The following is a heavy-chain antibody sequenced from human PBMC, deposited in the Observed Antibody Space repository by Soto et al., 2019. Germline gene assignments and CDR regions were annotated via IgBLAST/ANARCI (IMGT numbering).Heavy chain of an antibody. J-gene: IGHJ6*02. CDR1: GGSVSSGSYY. CDR2: IYYSGST. CDR3: ARNWNYGYYYGMDV. D-gene: IGHD1-7*01. Sequence: SLTCTVSGGSVSSGSYYWSWIRQPPGKGLEWIGYIYYSGSTNYNPSLKSRVTISVDTSKNQFSLKLSSVTAADTAVYYCARNWNYGYYYGMDVWGQGTTVTVSS. V-gene: IGHV4-61*01.